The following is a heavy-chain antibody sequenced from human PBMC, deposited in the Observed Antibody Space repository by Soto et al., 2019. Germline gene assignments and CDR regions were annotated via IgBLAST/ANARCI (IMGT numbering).Heavy chain of an antibody. V-gene: IGHV1-8*01. J-gene: IGHJ5*02. CDR2: INPNSGNT. Sequence: QVQLVQSGAEVKKPGASVKVSCKTSGYTFTSYDINWVRQATGQGLEWMGWINPNSGNTGYAQKFQGRVTMTRNTSIRTPYMQLSRLRSQHTAVYYCASETFSRFDPWRQGTLVTVSS. CDR1: GYTFTSYD. CDR3: ASETFSRFDP.